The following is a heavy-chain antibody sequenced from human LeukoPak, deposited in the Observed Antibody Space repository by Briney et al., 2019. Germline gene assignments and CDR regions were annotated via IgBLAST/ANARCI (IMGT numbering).Heavy chain of an antibody. D-gene: IGHD3-22*01. CDR1: GYTFTSYG. V-gene: IGHV1-18*01. CDR2: ISAYSGNT. J-gene: IGHJ4*02. CDR3: ARDSGEGDYYDSSGSFDY. Sequence: ASVKVSCKASGYTFTSYGISWVRQAPGQGLEWMGWISAYSGNTNYAQKLQGRVTMTTDTSTSTAYMELRSLRSDDTAVYYCARDSGEGDYYDSSGSFDYWGQGTLVTVSS.